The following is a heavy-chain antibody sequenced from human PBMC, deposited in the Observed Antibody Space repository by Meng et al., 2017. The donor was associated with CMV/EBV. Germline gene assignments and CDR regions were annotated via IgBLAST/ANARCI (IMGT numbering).Heavy chain of an antibody. CDR3: ARRGYYYYYGMDV. J-gene: IGHJ6*02. V-gene: IGHV1-2*02. CDR2: INPNSGGT. Sequence: ASVKVSCKASGYTFTGYYMHWVRQAPGQGLEWMGWINPNSGGTNYAQKFQGRVTMTRDTSISRAYMELSRLRSDDTAVYYCARRGYYYYYGMDVWGQGTTVTVSS. CDR1: GYTFTGYY.